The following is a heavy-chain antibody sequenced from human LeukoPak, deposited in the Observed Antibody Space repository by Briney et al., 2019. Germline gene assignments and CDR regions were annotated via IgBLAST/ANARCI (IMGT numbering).Heavy chain of an antibody. CDR1: GFTFSNFG. V-gene: IGHV3-30*18. CDR2: ISYDGSNK. Sequence: GGSLRLSCAASGFTFSNFGMHWVRQAPGQGLEWVAVISYDGSNKYYANSVKGRFTISRDNSKNTLYLQMNSLRAEDTAVYYCAKASVYVYYGMDVWGQGTTVTVSS. CDR3: AKASVYVYYGMDV. J-gene: IGHJ6*02. D-gene: IGHD3-16*02.